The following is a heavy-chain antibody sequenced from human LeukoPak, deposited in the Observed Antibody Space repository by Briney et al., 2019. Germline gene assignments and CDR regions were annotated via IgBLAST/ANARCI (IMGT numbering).Heavy chain of an antibody. CDR1: GFTFSSYA. Sequence: PGGSLRLSCAASGFTFSSYAMSWVRQAPGKGLEWVSTISGSGGYTYYADSVKGRFTISRDNAKNSLYLQMNSLRAEDTAVYYCAREGMKAVAGEDYWGQGTLVTVSS. CDR2: ISGSGGYT. V-gene: IGHV3-23*01. D-gene: IGHD6-19*01. CDR3: AREGMKAVAGEDY. J-gene: IGHJ4*02.